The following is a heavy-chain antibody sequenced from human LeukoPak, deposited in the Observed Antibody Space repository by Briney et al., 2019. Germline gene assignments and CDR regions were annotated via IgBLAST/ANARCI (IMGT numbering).Heavy chain of an antibody. Sequence: GESLKISCRGSGYTFSNYWISWVRQMPGKGLEWMGMIDPSDSYTNYSPSFQGHVTISADKSISTAYLQWSSLQASDTAMYYCARQTYSSTWFDYWGQGTPVTVSS. D-gene: IGHD6-13*01. V-gene: IGHV5-10-1*01. J-gene: IGHJ4*02. CDR2: IDPSDSYT. CDR1: GYTFSNYW. CDR3: ARQTYSSTWFDY.